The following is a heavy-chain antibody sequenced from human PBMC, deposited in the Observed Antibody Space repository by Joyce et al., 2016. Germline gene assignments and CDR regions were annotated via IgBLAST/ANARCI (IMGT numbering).Heavy chain of an antibody. Sequence: EVRLVETGGGLIQPGGSLRLSCAGSEFTVSSNNMNWVRQAPGKGLEWVSVIYNNGSTDYTDSVKGRFTISRDSSKNTLYLDMKSLRAEDTAVYYCATSIIPGVLDYWGQGTLVTVSS. CDR1: EFTVSSNN. V-gene: IGHV3-53*02. CDR3: ATSIIPGVLDY. CDR2: IYNNGST. D-gene: IGHD2-21*01. J-gene: IGHJ4*02.